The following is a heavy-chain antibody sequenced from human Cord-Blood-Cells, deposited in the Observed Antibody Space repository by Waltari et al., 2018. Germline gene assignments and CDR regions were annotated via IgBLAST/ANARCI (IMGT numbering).Heavy chain of an antibody. D-gene: IGHD3-3*01. CDR2: IIPIFGKT. CDR1: GGTFSSYA. J-gene: IGHJ3*02. V-gene: IGHV1-69*18. CDR3: ARESDFWSGYYDYNAFDI. Sequence: QVQLVQSGAEVKKPGSSVKVSCKASGGTFSSYAISWVRQAPGQGLEWMGRIIPIFGKTNHAQKFQGRVTITADESTSTAYMELSSLRSEDTAVYYCARESDFWSGYYDYNAFDIWGQGTMVTVSS.